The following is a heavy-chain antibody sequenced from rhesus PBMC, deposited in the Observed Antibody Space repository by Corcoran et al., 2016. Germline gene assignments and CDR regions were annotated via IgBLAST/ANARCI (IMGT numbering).Heavy chain of an antibody. Sequence: VPLAESGGGVVQPGGYLSRSCAASGFTFVDCAVLVVCQGEGKGMGGGSVMSSSGAKTEHAGSVNSRFTITIDKPRNSMSLQMGRQRAEDNGLDSCARGGDIVLVLVAAVDYWGRGVLGTVSS. V-gene: IGHV3-201*01. J-gene: IGHJ4*01. CDR3: ARGGDIVLVLVAAVDY. CDR2: MSSSGAKT. CDR1: GFTFVDCA. D-gene: IGHD2-2*01.